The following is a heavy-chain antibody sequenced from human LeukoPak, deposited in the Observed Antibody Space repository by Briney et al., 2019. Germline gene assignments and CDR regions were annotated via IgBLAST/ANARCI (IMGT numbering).Heavy chain of an antibody. CDR3: ARDSFEGTYYFDS. J-gene: IGHJ4*02. CDR1: GGSISSNTHY. Sequence: PSETLSLTCTVSGGSISSNTHYWDWIRQPPGKGLEWIGSIYHSGRPYYSLSLKSRVTISVDTSKNQFSLKLRSATAADTAVYYCARDSFEGTYYFDSWGPGTLVTVPS. CDR2: IYHSGRP. D-gene: IGHD3-16*01. V-gene: IGHV4-39*07.